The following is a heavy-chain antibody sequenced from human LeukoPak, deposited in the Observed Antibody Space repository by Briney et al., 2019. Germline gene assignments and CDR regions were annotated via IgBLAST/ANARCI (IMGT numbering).Heavy chain of an antibody. Sequence: GESLKISCKGSGYIFTNYWIGWVRQVPGKGLEWMGIIYPGDSDTRYSPSFQGQVTISADTSFSTAYLQWSSLKASDTAIFYCVKLSSSYYFFDYWGPGTLVTVSS. J-gene: IGHJ4*02. CDR3: VKLSSSYYFFDY. D-gene: IGHD6-13*01. V-gene: IGHV5-51*01. CDR1: GYIFTNYW. CDR2: IYPGDSDT.